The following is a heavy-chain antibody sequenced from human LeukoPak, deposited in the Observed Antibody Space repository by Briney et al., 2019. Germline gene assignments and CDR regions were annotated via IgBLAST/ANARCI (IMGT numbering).Heavy chain of an antibody. V-gene: IGHV3-21*01. CDR1: GFTFSSYS. Sequence: GGSLRLSCAASGFTFSSYSMNWVRQAPGKGLEWVSSISSSSSYIYYADSVKGRFTISRENAKNSLYLQMNSLRAEDTAVYYCARAIAVAGFDYWGQGTLVTVSS. D-gene: IGHD6-19*01. J-gene: IGHJ4*02. CDR2: ISSSSSYI. CDR3: ARAIAVAGFDY.